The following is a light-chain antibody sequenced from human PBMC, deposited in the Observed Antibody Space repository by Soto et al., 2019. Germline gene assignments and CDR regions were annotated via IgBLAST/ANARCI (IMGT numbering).Light chain of an antibody. V-gene: IGKV3-11*01. CDR2: DAS. J-gene: IGKJ3*01. Sequence: EIVLTQSPATLSLSPGERATLSCRASQSIITYLAWYQHKPGHTPRRLIYDASNSATGVPARFSGSGSGTDFTLTISSLEPEDFAIYYCQQRSNWPPFTFGPGTKVDIK. CDR3: QQRSNWPPFT. CDR1: QSIITY.